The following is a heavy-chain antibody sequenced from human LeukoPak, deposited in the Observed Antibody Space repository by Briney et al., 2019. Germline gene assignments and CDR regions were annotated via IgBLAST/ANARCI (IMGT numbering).Heavy chain of an antibody. CDR3: ARQMGGFDY. CDR2: IYYSGST. Sequence: SETLSLTCTVSGGSISSSSYYWGWIRQPPGKGLEWIGSIYYSGSTYYNPSLKSRVTISVDTSKNQFSLKLSSVTAADTAVYHCARQMGGFDYWGQGTLVTVSS. V-gene: IGHV4-39*01. D-gene: IGHD3-16*01. J-gene: IGHJ4*02. CDR1: GGSISSSSYY.